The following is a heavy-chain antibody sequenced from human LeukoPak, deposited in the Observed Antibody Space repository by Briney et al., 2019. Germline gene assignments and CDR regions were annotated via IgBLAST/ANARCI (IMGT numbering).Heavy chain of an antibody. CDR1: VFSLTTSGVG. J-gene: IGHJ4*02. D-gene: IGHD3-22*01. Sequence: GPTLVNPTQTLSLTCTSSVFSLTTSGVGVGWIRQPPEKALEWLALIYWNDHKPYSPPLRSRLTVTKDTSKNQVVLTMTNMDPVDTATYYCAHSYDTGGNYYSRFDYWGQGTLVTVSS. CDR3: AHSYDTGGNYYSRFDY. V-gene: IGHV2-5*01. CDR2: IYWNDHK.